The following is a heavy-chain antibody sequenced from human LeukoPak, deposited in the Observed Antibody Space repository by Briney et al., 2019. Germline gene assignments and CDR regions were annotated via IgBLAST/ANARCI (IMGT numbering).Heavy chain of an antibody. D-gene: IGHD2-21*01. CDR1: GFTVSSNY. CDR3: ARDGCGVLGY. Sequence: GGSLRLSCAASGFTVSSNYMSWVRQTPGKGLEWVSVIYSGGNTHYIDSVKGRFTISRDNSKNTLYLQMNNLRAEDTAMYYCARDGCGVLGYWGQGTLVTVSS. V-gene: IGHV3-53*01. J-gene: IGHJ4*02. CDR2: IYSGGNT.